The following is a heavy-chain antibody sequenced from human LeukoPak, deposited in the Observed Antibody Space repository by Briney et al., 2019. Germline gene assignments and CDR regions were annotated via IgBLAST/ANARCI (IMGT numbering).Heavy chain of an antibody. D-gene: IGHD3-10*01. CDR1: GFTFSSYG. J-gene: IGHJ6*03. CDR3: AKGGYYYGSGSSPARYYYMDV. CDR2: ISGSGGST. Sequence: QSGGSLRLSCAASGFTFSSYGMSWVRQAPGKGLEWVSAISGSGGSTYYADSVKGRFTISRDNSKNTLYLQMNSLRAEDTAVYYCAKGGYYYGSGSSPARYYYMDVWGKGTTVTISS. V-gene: IGHV3-23*01.